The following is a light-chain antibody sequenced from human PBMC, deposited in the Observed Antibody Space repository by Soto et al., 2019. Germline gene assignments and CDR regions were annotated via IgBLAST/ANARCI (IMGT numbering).Light chain of an antibody. CDR3: SSYTTSSTLYA. CDR1: SSDVGAYNY. V-gene: IGLV2-14*03. Sequence: QSALTQPASVSGSPGQSITISCTGTSSDVGAYNYVSWYQQYPGKAPKYIIYDVTNRPSGVSYRFSGSKSGNTASLTISGLQAEDEADYYCSSYTTSSTLYAFGTGTKVTVL. CDR2: DVT. J-gene: IGLJ1*01.